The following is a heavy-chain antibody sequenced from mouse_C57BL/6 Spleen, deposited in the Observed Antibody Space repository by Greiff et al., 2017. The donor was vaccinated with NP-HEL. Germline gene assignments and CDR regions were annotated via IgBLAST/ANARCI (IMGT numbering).Heavy chain of an antibody. V-gene: IGHV1-9*01. CDR1: GYTFTGYW. D-gene: IGHD6-1*01. CDR3: ARGRAAPECAY. J-gene: IGHJ3*01. Sequence: QVQLKQSGAELMKPGASVKLSCKATGYTFTGYWIEWVKQRPGHGLEWIGEILPGSGSTNYNEKFKGKATFTADTSSNTAYMQLSSLTTADSAIYDCARGRAAPECAYWGQGTLVTVSA. CDR2: ILPGSGST.